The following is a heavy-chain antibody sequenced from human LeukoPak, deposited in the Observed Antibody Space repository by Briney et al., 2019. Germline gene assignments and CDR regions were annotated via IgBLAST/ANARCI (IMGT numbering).Heavy chain of an antibody. D-gene: IGHD2-8*01. CDR2: IYYSGST. CDR3: ARHRSPHCTNGVCYKEGFDY. V-gene: IGHV4-59*08. J-gene: IGHJ4*02. Sequence: SETLSLTCTVSGGSISSYYWSWIRQPPGKGLEWIGYIYYSGSTNYNPSLKSRVTISVDTSKNQFSLKLSSVTAADTAVYYCARHRSPHCTNGVCYKEGFDYWGQGTLVTVSS. CDR1: GGSISSYY.